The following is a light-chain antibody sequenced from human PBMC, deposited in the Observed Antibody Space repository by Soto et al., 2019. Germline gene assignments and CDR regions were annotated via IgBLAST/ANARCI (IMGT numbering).Light chain of an antibody. CDR1: QTISSW. Sequence: DIHTTQSPATLSASVGDRVTINCRSSQTISSWLAWYQQKPGKAPKLLIYKASSLESGVPPTFSGSGSGTEFTLTISSLQPDDFATYYCQQYNSYSPLTFGGWTKLDIK. CDR2: KAS. V-gene: IGKV1-5*03. CDR3: QQYNSYSPLT. J-gene: IGKJ4*01.